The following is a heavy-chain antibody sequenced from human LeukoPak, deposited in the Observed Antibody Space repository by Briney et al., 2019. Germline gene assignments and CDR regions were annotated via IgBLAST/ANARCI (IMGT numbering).Heavy chain of an antibody. Sequence: PGESLKISCKGSGYSFTSYWIGWVRQMPGKGLGWMGIIYPVDSDTRYSPSFQGQVTISADKSISTAYLQWSSLTASDTAMYYCARQSSTAYHDSSGLPYDAFDIWGQGTMVTVSS. V-gene: IGHV5-51*01. CDR2: IYPVDSDT. CDR3: ARQSSTAYHDSSGLPYDAFDI. D-gene: IGHD3-22*01. CDR1: GYSFTSYW. J-gene: IGHJ3*02.